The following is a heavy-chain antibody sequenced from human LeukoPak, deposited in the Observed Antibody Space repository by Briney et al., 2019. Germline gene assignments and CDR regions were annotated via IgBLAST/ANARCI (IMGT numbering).Heavy chain of an antibody. V-gene: IGHV5-51*01. J-gene: IGHJ1*01. CDR3: ARPGRGTAEYFQH. Sequence: GVSLKISCKGSGYSFTGYWIGWVRQLPGKGLEWMGIIYPGDSDTRYSPSFQGQVTISADKSISTAYLQWSSLKASDTAMYYCARPGRGTAEYFQHWGQGTLVTVSS. CDR1: GYSFTGYW. CDR2: IYPGDSDT. D-gene: IGHD1-14*01.